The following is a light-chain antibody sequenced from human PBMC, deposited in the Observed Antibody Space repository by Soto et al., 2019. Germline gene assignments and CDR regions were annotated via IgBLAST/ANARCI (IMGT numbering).Light chain of an antibody. CDR3: QSYDSSLSVV. CDR1: SSNIGAGYD. V-gene: IGLV1-40*01. Sequence: QSVLTQPPSVSGAPGQRVTISCTGNSSNIGAGYDVHWYQQLPGTAPKLLIYDNSNRPSGVPDRFSGSRSGTSVSLAITGLQAEDEAYYYCQSYDSSLSVVFGGGNKLTVL. CDR2: DNS. J-gene: IGLJ3*02.